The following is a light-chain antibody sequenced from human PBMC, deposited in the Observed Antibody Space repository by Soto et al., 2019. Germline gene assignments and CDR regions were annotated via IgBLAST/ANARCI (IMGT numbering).Light chain of an antibody. J-gene: IGKJ5*01. CDR3: QQSYSTPPIT. CDR1: QTIRKY. Sequence: IQMTQSPSSLSASVGDSVTITCRASQTIRKYLNWYQQKPRKAPKLLIYTASRLQSGVPSRFNGSGSDTDFTLTINNLQPEDFATYYCQQSYSTPPITFGQGTRLEI. V-gene: IGKV1-39*01. CDR2: TAS.